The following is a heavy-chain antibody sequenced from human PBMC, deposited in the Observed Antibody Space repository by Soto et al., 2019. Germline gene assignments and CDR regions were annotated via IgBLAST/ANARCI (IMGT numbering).Heavy chain of an antibody. D-gene: IGHD2-15*01. Sequence: GESLKISCKGSGYSFTSYWIGWVRQMPGKGLEWMGIIYPGDSDTRYSPSFQGQVTISADKSISTAYLQWSSLKASDTAMYYCPRHGSGFITSTTKVNWFEPWGKGPLCTVS. V-gene: IGHV5-51*01. CDR3: PRHGSGFITSTTKVNWFEP. CDR2: IYPGDSDT. J-gene: IGHJ5*02. CDR1: GYSFTSYW.